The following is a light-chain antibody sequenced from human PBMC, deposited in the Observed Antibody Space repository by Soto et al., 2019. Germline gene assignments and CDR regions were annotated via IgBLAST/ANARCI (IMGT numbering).Light chain of an antibody. CDR3: QQYGSSKFT. CDR2: GAS. J-gene: IGKJ3*01. CDR1: QSVSSSY. V-gene: IGKV3-20*01. Sequence: EIVFTQSPVTLSLSPVEGATLSCRASQSVSSSYLAWYQQKPGQAPRPLIYGASSRATGIPDRFSGSGSGTDFTLTISRLEPEDFAVYYCQQYGSSKFTFGPGTKVDIK.